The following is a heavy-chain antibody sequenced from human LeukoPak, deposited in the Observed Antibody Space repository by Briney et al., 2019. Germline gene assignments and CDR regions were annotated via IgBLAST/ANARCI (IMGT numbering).Heavy chain of an antibody. Sequence: GGSLRLSCAASGFTFENYAMHWVRQAPGRGLEWVAVISYDGSDKYYADSVKGRFTISRDNSKNTLYPQMNSLRAEDTAVYYCANGYRYCSSTSCDFDYWGQGTLVTVSS. J-gene: IGHJ4*02. D-gene: IGHD2-2*01. CDR2: ISYDGSDK. CDR3: ANGYRYCSSTSCDFDY. CDR1: GFTFENYA. V-gene: IGHV3-30*18.